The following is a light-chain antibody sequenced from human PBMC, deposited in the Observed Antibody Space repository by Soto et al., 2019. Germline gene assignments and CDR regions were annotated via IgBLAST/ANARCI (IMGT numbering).Light chain of an antibody. J-gene: IGKJ3*01. V-gene: IGKV3-11*01. CDR2: DAS. CDR1: QSVRSY. Sequence: EIVLTQSPATLSLSPGERATLSCRASQSVRSYLAWYQQKPGQAPRLLIYDASNRATGIPARFSGSGSGTDFSLTISSLQPEDFAVYYCQQRGDWPRVTFGHGTKVDLK. CDR3: QQRGDWPRVT.